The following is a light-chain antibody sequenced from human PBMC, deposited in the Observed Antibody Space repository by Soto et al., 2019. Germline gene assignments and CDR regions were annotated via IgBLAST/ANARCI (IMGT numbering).Light chain of an antibody. J-gene: IGLJ2*01. CDR2: DVS. Sequence: SALTQPASVSGSPGQSITISCTGTSSDVGGYNYVSWYQQHPGKAPKLIIYDVSNRPSGVSNRFSGSKSGNTASLTISGLQAEDEADYYCSSYTSSSTRDVVFGGGTKLTVL. V-gene: IGLV2-14*01. CDR1: SSDVGGYNY. CDR3: SSYTSSSTRDVV.